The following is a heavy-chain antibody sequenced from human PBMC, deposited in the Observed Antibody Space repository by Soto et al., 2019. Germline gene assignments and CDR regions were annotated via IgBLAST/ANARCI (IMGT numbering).Heavy chain of an antibody. CDR1: GFSFSRYA. Sequence: EVRLVDSGGGLAQPGGSLRLSCAASGFSFSRYAMNWVRQSPGKGLEWLSYISMSGTTMFYADSVKGRFTISRDNAEKSLFLQMNSLRDEDTAIYYCARDAIGDATNWFDPWGQGTLVTVSS. V-gene: IGHV3-48*02. CDR2: ISMSGTTM. J-gene: IGHJ5*02. CDR3: ARDAIGDATNWFDP.